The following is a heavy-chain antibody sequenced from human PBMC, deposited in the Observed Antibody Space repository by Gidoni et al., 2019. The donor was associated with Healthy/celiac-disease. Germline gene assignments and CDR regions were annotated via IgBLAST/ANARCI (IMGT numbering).Heavy chain of an antibody. CDR1: GGSISSSSYY. Sequence: QLQLQESGPGLVKPSETLSLTCTVSGGSISSSSYYWGWIRQPPGKGLEWIGSIYYSGSTYYNPSLKSRVTISVDTSKNQFSLKLSSVTAADTAVYYCAGSPTEGFGELLYSPAWGQGTLVTVSS. CDR2: IYYSGST. CDR3: AGSPTEGFGELLYSPA. J-gene: IGHJ5*02. V-gene: IGHV4-39*07. D-gene: IGHD3-10*01.